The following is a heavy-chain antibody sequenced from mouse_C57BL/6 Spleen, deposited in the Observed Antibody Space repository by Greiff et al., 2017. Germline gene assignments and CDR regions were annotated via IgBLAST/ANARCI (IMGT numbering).Heavy chain of an antibody. Sequence: QVQLQQSGAELVRPGASVTLSCKASGYTFTDYEMHWVKQTPVHGLEWIGAIDPETGGTAYNQKFKGKAILTADKSSSTAYMELRSLTSEDSAVYYCTRDTTASRPFDYWGQGTTLTVSS. CDR1: GYTFTDYE. CDR2: IDPETGGT. D-gene: IGHD1-2*01. CDR3: TRDTTASRPFDY. J-gene: IGHJ2*01. V-gene: IGHV1-15*01.